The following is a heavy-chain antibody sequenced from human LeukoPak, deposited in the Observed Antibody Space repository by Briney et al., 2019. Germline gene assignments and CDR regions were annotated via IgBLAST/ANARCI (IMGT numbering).Heavy chain of an antibody. V-gene: IGHV4-4*07. D-gene: IGHD6-13*01. J-gene: IGHJ4*02. CDR3: ARAGDSTSPLDY. CDR2: IYTSGST. CDR1: GGSFSSYY. Sequence: SETLSLTCTVSGGSFSSYYWNWIRQPAGKGLGLIGRIYTSGSTNYNPSLKSRVTMSVDTSKNQFSLKLNSVTAADTAVYYCARAGDSTSPLDYWGQGTLVTVSS.